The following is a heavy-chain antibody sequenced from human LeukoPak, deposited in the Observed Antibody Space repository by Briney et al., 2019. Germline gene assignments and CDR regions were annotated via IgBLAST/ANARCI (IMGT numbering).Heavy chain of an antibody. Sequence: GRSLRLSCAASGFTFSSYAMHWVRQAPGKGLEWVAVISYDGSNKYYADSVKGRFTISRDNSKNTLYLQMNSLRAEDTAVYYCARDSEGYSSGWTHFQHWGQGTLVTVSS. CDR1: GFTFSSYA. J-gene: IGHJ1*01. CDR2: ISYDGSNK. CDR3: ARDSEGYSSGWTHFQH. V-gene: IGHV3-30*04. D-gene: IGHD6-19*01.